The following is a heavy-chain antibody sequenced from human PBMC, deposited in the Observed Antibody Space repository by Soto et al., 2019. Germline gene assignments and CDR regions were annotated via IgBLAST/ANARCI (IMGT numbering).Heavy chain of an antibody. CDR2: ISYDGSNK. V-gene: IGHV3-30*18. Sequence: QVQLVESGGGVVQPGRSLRLSCAASGFTFSSYGMHWVRQAPGKGLEWVAVISYDGSNKYYADSVKGRFTISRDNSKNTLYLQMNSLRAEVTAVYYCAKVPEGYCSSTSCYGDAFDIWGQGTMVTVSS. J-gene: IGHJ3*02. CDR3: AKVPEGYCSSTSCYGDAFDI. D-gene: IGHD2-2*01. CDR1: GFTFSSYG.